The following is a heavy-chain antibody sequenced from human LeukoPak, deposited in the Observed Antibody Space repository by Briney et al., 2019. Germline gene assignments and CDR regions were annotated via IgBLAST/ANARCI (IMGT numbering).Heavy chain of an antibody. J-gene: IGHJ3*02. Sequence: PGGSLRLSCAASGFTFSSYAMHWVRQAPGKGLEWVAVISYDGSNKYYADSVKDRFTISRDNSKNTLYLQMNSLRAEDTAVYYCARAASYYYDSSGYYQLRGDAFDIWGQGTMVTVSS. CDR3: ARAASYYYDSSGYYQLRGDAFDI. CDR1: GFTFSSYA. V-gene: IGHV3-30-3*01. CDR2: ISYDGSNK. D-gene: IGHD3-22*01.